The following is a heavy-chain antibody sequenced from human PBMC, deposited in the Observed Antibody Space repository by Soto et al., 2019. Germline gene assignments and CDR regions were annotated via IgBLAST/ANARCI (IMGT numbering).Heavy chain of an antibody. Sequence: GGSLRLSCAASGFTFSSYWMSWVRQAPGKGLEWVANIKQDGSEKYYVDSVKGRFTISRDNAKNSLYLQMNSLRAEDTAVYYCAGGYSYGYTLAPFDYWGQGTLVTVSS. V-gene: IGHV3-7*02. CDR1: GFTFSSYW. CDR2: IKQDGSEK. D-gene: IGHD5-18*01. CDR3: AGGYSYGYTLAPFDY. J-gene: IGHJ4*02.